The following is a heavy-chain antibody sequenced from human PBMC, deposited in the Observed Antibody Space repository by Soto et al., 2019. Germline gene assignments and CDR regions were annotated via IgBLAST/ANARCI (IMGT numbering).Heavy chain of an antibody. CDR3: ARGQQLVPLYYYYGMDV. V-gene: IGHV1-18*01. CDR1: GYTFTSYG. D-gene: IGHD6-13*01. J-gene: IGHJ6*02. CDR2: ISAYNGNT. Sequence: GASVKVSCKASGYTFTSYGISWVRQAPGQGLEWMGWISAYNGNTNYAQKLQGRVTMTTDTSTSTAYMELRSLRSDDTAVYYCARGQQLVPLYYYYGMDVWGQGTMVTVSS.